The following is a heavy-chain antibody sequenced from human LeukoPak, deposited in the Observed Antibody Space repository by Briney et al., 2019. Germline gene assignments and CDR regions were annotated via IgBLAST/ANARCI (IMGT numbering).Heavy chain of an antibody. D-gene: IGHD6-6*01. CDR2: IYYSGST. Sequence: SETLSLTCTVSGYSISSGYYWGWIRQPPGKGLEWIGSIYYSGSTYYNPSLKSRVTISVDKSKNQFSLKLSSVTAADTAVYYCAIGHSLSYSSSPSVDWGQGTLVTVSS. CDR3: AIGHSLSYSSSPSVD. J-gene: IGHJ4*02. CDR1: GYSISSGYY. V-gene: IGHV4-38-2*02.